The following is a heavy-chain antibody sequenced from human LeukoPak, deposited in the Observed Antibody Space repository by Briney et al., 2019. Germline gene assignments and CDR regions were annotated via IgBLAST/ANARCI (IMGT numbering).Heavy chain of an antibody. CDR2: IYPGDSDT. V-gene: IGHV5-51*01. D-gene: IGHD1-26*01. Sequence: GESLKISCNGSGYTFTNYWVAWVRQMPGKGLEWMGIIYPGDSDTRYSPSFQGQVTISVDKSISTAYLQWSSLKASDTAMYYCATLAGAPGPGDAFDIWGQGTMVTVSS. CDR3: ATLAGAPGPGDAFDI. CDR1: GYTFTNYW. J-gene: IGHJ3*02.